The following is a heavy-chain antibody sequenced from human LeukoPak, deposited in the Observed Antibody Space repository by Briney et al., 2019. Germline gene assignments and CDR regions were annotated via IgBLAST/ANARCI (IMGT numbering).Heavy chain of an antibody. V-gene: IGHV3-13*03. J-gene: IGHJ4*02. Sequence: GGSLRLSCAVCGFTFSSYDMHWVRQATGKGLEWVSAIGTAGDTYYPGSVKGQFTISRENAKNSLYLQMNSLRAGDTAVYYCARLSYSSSWGGRSVDYWGQGTLVTVSS. CDR2: IGTAGDT. CDR1: GFTFSSYD. D-gene: IGHD6-13*01. CDR3: ARLSYSSSWGGRSVDY.